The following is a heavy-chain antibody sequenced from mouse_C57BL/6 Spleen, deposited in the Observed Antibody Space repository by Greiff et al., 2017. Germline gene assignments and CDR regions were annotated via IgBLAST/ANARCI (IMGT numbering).Heavy chain of an antibody. J-gene: IGHJ3*01. CDR3: ARRTRDSSGYTWFAY. D-gene: IGHD3-2*02. CDR1: GYTFTSYW. V-gene: IGHV1-50*01. Sequence: QVQLQQPGAELVKPGASVKLSCKASGYTFTSYWMQWVKQRPGQGLEWIGEIDPSDSYTNYNQKFKGKATLTVDTSSSTAYMQLSSLTSEDSAVYYCARRTRDSSGYTWFAYWGQGTLVTVSA. CDR2: IDPSDSYT.